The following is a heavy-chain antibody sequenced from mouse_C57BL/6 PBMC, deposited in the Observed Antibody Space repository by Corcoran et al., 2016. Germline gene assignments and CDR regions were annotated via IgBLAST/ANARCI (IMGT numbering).Heavy chain of an antibody. D-gene: IGHD2-4*01. Sequence: QIQLVQSGPELKKPGETVKISCKASGYTFTTYGMSWVKQAPGKGLKWMGWINTYSGVPTYADDFKGRFAFSLETSASTAYLQINNLKNEDTATYFCARHDYNYARDYWGQGTSVTVSS. J-gene: IGHJ4*01. CDR1: GYTFTTYG. CDR2: INTYSGVP. V-gene: IGHV9-3*01. CDR3: ARHDYNYARDY.